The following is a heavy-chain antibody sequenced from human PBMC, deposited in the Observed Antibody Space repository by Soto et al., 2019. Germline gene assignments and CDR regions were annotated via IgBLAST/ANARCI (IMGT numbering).Heavy chain of an antibody. V-gene: IGHV5-51*01. CDR1: GYNFTSYW. CDR3: AGGGVRGVITRTRDYYGMDV. J-gene: IGHJ6*02. D-gene: IGHD3-10*01. Sequence: GESLKISCKGSGYNFTSYWIGWVRQMPWKGLECMGIIYPGDSDTRYSPSFQGQVTISADKSISTAYLQWSSLKASDTAMYYCAGGGVRGVITRTRDYYGMDVWGQGTTVTVSS. CDR2: IYPGDSDT.